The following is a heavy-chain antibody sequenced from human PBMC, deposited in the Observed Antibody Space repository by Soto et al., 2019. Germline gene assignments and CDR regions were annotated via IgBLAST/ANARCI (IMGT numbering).Heavy chain of an antibody. CDR3: ARASGSGSEADY. V-gene: IGHV4-59*01. CDR2: IYYSGST. D-gene: IGHD3-10*01. J-gene: IGHJ4*02. Sequence: SETLSLTCTVSGGSISSYYWSWIRQPPGKGLEWIGYIYYSGSTNYNPSLKSRVTISVDTSKNQFSLKLSSVTAADTAVYYCARASGSGSEADYWGQGTLVTVSS. CDR1: GGSISSYY.